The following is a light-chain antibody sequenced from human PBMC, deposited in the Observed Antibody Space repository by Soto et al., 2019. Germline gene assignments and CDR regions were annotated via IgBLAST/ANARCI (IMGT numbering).Light chain of an antibody. V-gene: IGKV1-39*01. CDR3: QQSYRTPRT. CDR2: AAS. Sequence: DIQMTQSPSSLSAYVGDRVTITCRASQSISSYLNWYQQKPGKAPKLLMFAASSLQSGVPSRFRGSGSGTDFTLTISSLQPEDFATYYCQQSYRTPRTFGQGTKVEIK. CDR1: QSISSY. J-gene: IGKJ1*01.